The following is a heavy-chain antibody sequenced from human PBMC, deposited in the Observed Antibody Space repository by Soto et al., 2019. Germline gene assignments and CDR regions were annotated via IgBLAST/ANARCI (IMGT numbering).Heavy chain of an antibody. CDR2: IYYSGST. Sequence: SETLSLTCTVSGGSISSGGYYWSWIRQHPGKGLEWIGYIYYSGSTYYNPSLKSRVTISVDTSKNQFSLKLSSVTASDTAVYYCARASGDYDFWSGPTELDGFDPWGQGTLVTVSS. J-gene: IGHJ5*02. D-gene: IGHD3-3*01. V-gene: IGHV4-31*03. CDR3: ARASGDYDFWSGPTELDGFDP. CDR1: GGSISSGGYY.